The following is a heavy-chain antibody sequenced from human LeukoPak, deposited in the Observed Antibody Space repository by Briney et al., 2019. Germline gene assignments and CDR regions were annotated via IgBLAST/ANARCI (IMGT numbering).Heavy chain of an antibody. CDR2: IYYSGIT. CDR1: GGSISSGGYY. D-gene: IGHD3-3*01. Sequence: SETLSLTCTVSGGSISSGGYYWSWIRQHPGKGLEWIGYIYYSGITYYNPALKSRVTISVDTSKNQVSLKLSSVTAADTAVYYCAREYDFWSGSALGYWGQGTLVTVSS. V-gene: IGHV4-31*03. CDR3: AREYDFWSGSALGY. J-gene: IGHJ4*02.